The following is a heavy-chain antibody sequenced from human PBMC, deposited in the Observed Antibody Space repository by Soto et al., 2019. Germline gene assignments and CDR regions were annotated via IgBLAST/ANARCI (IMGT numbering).Heavy chain of an antibody. CDR1: GFTFSSYG. V-gene: IGHV3-33*01. Sequence: GSLRLSCAASGFTFSSYGMHWVRQAPGKGLEWVAVIWYDGSNKYYADSVKGRFTISRDNSKNTLYLQMNSLRAEDTAVYYCARDRGYDFWSGYYTNYYYYGMDVWGQGTTVTVSS. D-gene: IGHD3-3*01. J-gene: IGHJ6*02. CDR3: ARDRGYDFWSGYYTNYYYYGMDV. CDR2: IWYDGSNK.